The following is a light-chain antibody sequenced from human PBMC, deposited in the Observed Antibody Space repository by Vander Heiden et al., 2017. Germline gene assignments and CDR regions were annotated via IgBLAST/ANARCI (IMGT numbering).Light chain of an antibody. V-gene: IGKV3-11*01. CDR1: QSVSSY. CDR3: QQRRNWPIT. J-gene: IGKJ5*01. CDR2: ETS. Sequence: EIVLTQSPATLSLSPGERATLSCWASQSVSSYLAWYQQRPGQAPRLLIYETSNRATGIPARFSGSGSGTDFTLTISSLEPEDFAVYYCQQRRNWPITVGQGTRLEMK.